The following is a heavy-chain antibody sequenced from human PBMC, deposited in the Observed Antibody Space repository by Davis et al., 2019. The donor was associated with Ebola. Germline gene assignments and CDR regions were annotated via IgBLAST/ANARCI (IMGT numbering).Heavy chain of an antibody. Sequence: GGSLRLSCAASGFSFPDAWMNWVRQAPGKGLEWIGRIKSKSDGGAADYGAPVKGRFTISRDDSRNTVYLQMDSLKTEDTAVYYCTTDGYYDFWSGYYTGDYWGQGTLVTVSS. D-gene: IGHD3-3*01. V-gene: IGHV3-15*01. CDR3: TTDGYYDFWSGYYTGDY. J-gene: IGHJ4*02. CDR1: GFSFPDAW. CDR2: IKSKSDGGAA.